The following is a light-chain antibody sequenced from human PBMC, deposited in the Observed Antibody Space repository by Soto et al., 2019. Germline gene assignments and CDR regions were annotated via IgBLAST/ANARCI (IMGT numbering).Light chain of an antibody. CDR3: SSYTSSSTLPVV. CDR2: DVS. V-gene: IGLV2-14*01. CDR1: SSDVVGYNY. J-gene: IGLJ2*01. Sequence: QSALTQPASVSGSPGQSITISCTGTSSDVVGYNYVSWYQQHPGKAPKLMIYDVSNRPSGVSNRFSGSKSGNTASLTISGLQAEDEADYYCSSYTSSSTLPVVFGGGTQLTVL.